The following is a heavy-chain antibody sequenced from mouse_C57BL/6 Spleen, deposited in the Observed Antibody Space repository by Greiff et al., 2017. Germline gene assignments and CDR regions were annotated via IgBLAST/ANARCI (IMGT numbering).Heavy chain of an antibody. D-gene: IGHD2-5*01. CDR1: GYTFTSYW. V-gene: IGHV1-74*01. CDR3: AIYYSNYEFDY. J-gene: IGHJ2*01. Sequence: QVQLKQPGAELVKPGASVKVSCKASGYTFTSYWMHWVKQRPGQGLEWIGRIHPSDSDTNYNQKFKGKATLTVDKSSSTAYMQLSSQTSEDAAVYYCAIYYSNYEFDYWGQGTTLTVSS. CDR2: IHPSDSDT.